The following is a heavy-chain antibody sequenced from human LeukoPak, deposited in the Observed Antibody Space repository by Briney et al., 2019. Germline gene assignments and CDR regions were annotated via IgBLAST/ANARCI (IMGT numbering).Heavy chain of an antibody. CDR3: EKGLRYLSFNDAFDI. V-gene: IGHV4-39*01. Sequence: SETLSLTCTVSGGSISTSSFYWGWIRQPPGTGLEWIGSMYYSGSTYYNPSLKSRVTISVDTSKNQFSLRLSSVTPADTAVYFCEKGLRYLSFNDAFDIWGQGTMVTVSS. D-gene: IGHD3-9*01. J-gene: IGHJ3*02. CDR1: GGSISTSSFY. CDR2: MYYSGST.